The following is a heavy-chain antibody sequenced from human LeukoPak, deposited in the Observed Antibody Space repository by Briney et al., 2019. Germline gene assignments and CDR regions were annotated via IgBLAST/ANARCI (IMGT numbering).Heavy chain of an antibody. V-gene: IGHV3-21*01. D-gene: IGHD1-26*01. CDR1: GFTFSSYS. J-gene: IGHJ4*02. CDR3: ARDPGVLVGATGY. CDR2: ISSSSSYI. Sequence: PGESLRLSCAASGFTFSSYSMNWVRQAPGKGLEWVSSISSSSSYIYYADSVKGRFTISRDNAKNLLYLQMNSLRAEDTAVYYCARDPGVLVGATGYWGQGTLVTVSS.